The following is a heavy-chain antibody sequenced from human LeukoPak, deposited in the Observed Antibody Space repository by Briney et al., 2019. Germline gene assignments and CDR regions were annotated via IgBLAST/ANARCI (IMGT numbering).Heavy chain of an antibody. V-gene: IGHV3-7*01. J-gene: IGHJ4*02. CDR3: ARSGPPWGLDL. CDR1: GFTLSTHW. D-gene: IGHD2-21*01. Sequence: GGSLRLSCAASGFTLSTHWMTWVRQAPGKGLEWVANIREDGTEIYYVDSVEGRFTVSRDNADNSLHLQMNSLRLEDTALYYCARSGPPWGLDLWGQGTPVTVSS. CDR2: IREDGTEI.